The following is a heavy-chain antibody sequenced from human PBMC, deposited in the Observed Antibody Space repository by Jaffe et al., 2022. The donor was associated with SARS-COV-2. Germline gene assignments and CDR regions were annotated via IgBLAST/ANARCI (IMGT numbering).Heavy chain of an antibody. Sequence: QVQLVQSGAEVKKPGASVKVSCKASGYTFTSYYMHWVRQAPGQGLEWMGIINPSGGSTRYAQKLQGRVTMTRDTSTSIVYMELSSLRSEDTAVYYCAGSTSSTSSLDYWGQGTLVTVSS. D-gene: IGHD2-2*01. CDR3: AGSTSSTSSLDY. CDR1: GYTFTSYY. V-gene: IGHV1-46*04. CDR2: INPSGGST. J-gene: IGHJ4*02.